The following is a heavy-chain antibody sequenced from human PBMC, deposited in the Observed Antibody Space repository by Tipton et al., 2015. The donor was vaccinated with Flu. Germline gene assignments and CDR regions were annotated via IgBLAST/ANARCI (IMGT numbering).Heavy chain of an antibody. V-gene: IGHV4-31*03. CDR2: IYDSGRT. CDR3: AREGPYSSAWYGLDAFDI. J-gene: IGHJ3*02. CDR1: GSSVTSGGYY. D-gene: IGHD6-19*01. Sequence: TLSLTCNVSGSSVTSGGYYWNWIRQLPGKGLEWIGFIYDSGRTSFNPSLKSRVSISVDTSKNQYSLKLSSVTAADTAVYYCAREGPYSSAWYGLDAFDIWGQGTMVTVSS.